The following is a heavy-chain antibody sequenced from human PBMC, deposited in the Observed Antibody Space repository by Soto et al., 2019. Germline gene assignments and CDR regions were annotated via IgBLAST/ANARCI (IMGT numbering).Heavy chain of an antibody. CDR3: AGLDSSGYYLDGFDY. V-gene: IGHV4-30-4*01. D-gene: IGHD3-22*01. CDR2: IYYSGSA. CDR1: GGSISSGDYY. J-gene: IGHJ4*02. Sequence: SETLSLTCTVSGGSISSGDYYWSWIRQPPGKGLEWIGYIYYSGSAYYNPSLKSRVTISVDTSKNQFSLKLSSVTAADTAVYYCAGLDSSGYYLDGFDYWGQGTLVTVSS.